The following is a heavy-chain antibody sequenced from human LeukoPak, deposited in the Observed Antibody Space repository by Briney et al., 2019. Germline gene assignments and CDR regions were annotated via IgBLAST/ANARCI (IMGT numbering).Heavy chain of an antibody. CDR1: GFTVSSNY. V-gene: IGHV3-53*01. Sequence: GGSLRLSCAASGFTVSSNYMSWVRQAPGRGLERVSVIYSGGSTYYADSVKGRFTISRDNSKNTPYLQMNSLRAEDTAVYYCARFLRSSSFFDYWGQGTLVTVSS. J-gene: IGHJ4*02. D-gene: IGHD6-13*01. CDR2: IYSGGST. CDR3: ARFLRSSSFFDY.